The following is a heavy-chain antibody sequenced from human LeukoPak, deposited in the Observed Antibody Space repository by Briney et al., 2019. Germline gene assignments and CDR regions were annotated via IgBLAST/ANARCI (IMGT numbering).Heavy chain of an antibody. Sequence: ASVKVSCKASGYTFTGYYMHWVRQAPGQGLEWMGWINPNSGGTTYAQKFQGRVTMTRDTSISTAYMELSRLRSDDTAVYYCASCIAVAIDAFDIWGQGTMVTVSS. J-gene: IGHJ3*02. V-gene: IGHV1-2*02. CDR3: ASCIAVAIDAFDI. CDR2: INPNSGGT. D-gene: IGHD6-19*01. CDR1: GYTFTGYY.